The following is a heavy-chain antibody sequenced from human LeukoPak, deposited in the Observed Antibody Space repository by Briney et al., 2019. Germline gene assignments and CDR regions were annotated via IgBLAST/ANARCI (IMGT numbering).Heavy chain of an antibody. D-gene: IGHD2-15*01. CDR2: VYSGGST. J-gene: IGHJ4*02. CDR1: GFSARGNY. V-gene: IGHV3-66*02. Sequence: QAGGSLRLSCEGSGFSARGNYMSWVRQAPGKGLEWVAVVYSGGSTNHADAVKGRFSVSRDNSKDTPYLQMNNLRPEDTGVYFCARDLGWDNVTSFHFWGLGTQVTVSS. CDR3: ARDLGWDNVTSFHF.